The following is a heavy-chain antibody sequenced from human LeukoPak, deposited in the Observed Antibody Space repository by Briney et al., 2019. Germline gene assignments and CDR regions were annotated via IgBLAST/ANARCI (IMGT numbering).Heavy chain of an antibody. CDR3: ARDQYYYDSSGYYGFDY. CDR2: MHTSGST. Sequence: SETLSLTCTVSGGSISSYYWSWIRQPAGKGLEWIGRMHTSGSTNYNPSLKSRVTMSADTSKNQSSLKLSSVTAADTAVYYCARDQYYYDSSGYYGFDYWGQGTLVTVSS. CDR1: GGSISSYY. V-gene: IGHV4-4*07. D-gene: IGHD3-22*01. J-gene: IGHJ4*02.